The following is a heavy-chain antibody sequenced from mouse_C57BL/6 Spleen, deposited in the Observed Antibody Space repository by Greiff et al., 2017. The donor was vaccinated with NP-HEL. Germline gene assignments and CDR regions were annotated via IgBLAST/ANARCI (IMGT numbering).Heavy chain of an antibody. CDR1: GYAFSSSW. Sequence: VQLQQSGPELVKPGASVKISCKASGYAFSSSWMNWVKQRPGKGLEWIGRIYPGDGDTNYNGKFKGKATLTADKSSSTAYMQLSSLTSEDSAVYFCARVPLYYYGSSFDYWGQGTTLTVSS. J-gene: IGHJ2*01. V-gene: IGHV1-82*01. CDR2: IYPGDGDT. D-gene: IGHD1-1*01. CDR3: ARVPLYYYGSSFDY.